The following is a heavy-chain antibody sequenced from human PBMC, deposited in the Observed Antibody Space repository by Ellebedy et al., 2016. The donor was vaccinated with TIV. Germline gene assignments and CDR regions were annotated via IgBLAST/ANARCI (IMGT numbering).Heavy chain of an antibody. CDR2: IYSGGSA. CDR3: ARGGSGWFWAFEY. V-gene: IGHV3-53*01. D-gene: IGHD6-19*01. Sequence: GGSLRLXXAASGFTVNGYYMSWVRQAPGKGLEWVSLIYSGGSAEYADSVKGRFTISRDDFKNTLYLHMNSLRTDDTALYYCARGGSGWFWAFEYWGQGTLVTVSS. J-gene: IGHJ4*02. CDR1: GFTVNGYY.